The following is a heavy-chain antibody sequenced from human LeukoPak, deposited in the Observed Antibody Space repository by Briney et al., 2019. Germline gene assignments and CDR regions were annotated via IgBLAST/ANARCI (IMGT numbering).Heavy chain of an antibody. Sequence: GGSLRLSCAASGFTFSNYAIPWVRQAPGKGLECVSAISSIEGRIYYANSVKGRFTISRDNSKNMVFLQMGSLRAEDTAVYYCARDLNWETYWGQGTLVSVSS. J-gene: IGHJ4*02. CDR1: GFTFSNYA. D-gene: IGHD7-27*01. CDR2: ISSIEGRI. CDR3: ARDLNWETY. V-gene: IGHV3-64*01.